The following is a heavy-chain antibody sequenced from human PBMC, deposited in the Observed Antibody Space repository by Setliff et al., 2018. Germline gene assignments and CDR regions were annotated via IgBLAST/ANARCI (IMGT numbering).Heavy chain of an antibody. D-gene: IGHD6-19*01. J-gene: IGHJ5*02. CDR3: ASFIIGGWQNWFDP. V-gene: IGHV4-38-2*01. Sequence: PSETLSLTCAVSGSSIISDYYWVWIRQPPGRGLEWIGSIFQSGNTYYNPSLKSRVTISVDTSKNQFSLKVNSVTAADTAVYYCASFIIGGWQNWFDPWGHGTLVTVSS. CDR1: GSSIISDYY. CDR2: IFQSGNT.